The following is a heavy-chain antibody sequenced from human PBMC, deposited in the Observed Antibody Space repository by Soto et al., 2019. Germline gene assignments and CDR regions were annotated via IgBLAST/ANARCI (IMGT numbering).Heavy chain of an antibody. CDR2: INHSGST. CDR1: GGSFSGYY. Sequence: SATLSLTCAGYGGSFSGYYWSWIRQPPGKGLEWIGEINHSGSTNYNPSLKSRVTISVDTSKNQFSLKLSSVTAADTAVYYCARGLDFWSGYPIRDYGMDVWGQGTTVTVSS. D-gene: IGHD3-3*01. J-gene: IGHJ6*02. V-gene: IGHV4-34*01. CDR3: ARGLDFWSGYPIRDYGMDV.